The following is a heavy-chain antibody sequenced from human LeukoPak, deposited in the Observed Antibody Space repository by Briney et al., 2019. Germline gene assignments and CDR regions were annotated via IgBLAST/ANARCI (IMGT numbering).Heavy chain of an antibody. V-gene: IGHV3-7*03. CDR2: INQDGSEK. Sequence: GGSLRLSCTTSGFTFSSYWMNWVRQAPGKGLEWVANINQDGSEKTYVDSVKGRFTISRDNAKNSLYLQMNSLRAEDTAVYYCARDGHYDILTGYFQDWGQGTLVTVSS. J-gene: IGHJ1*01. CDR1: GFTFSSYW. D-gene: IGHD3-9*01. CDR3: ARDGHYDILTGYFQD.